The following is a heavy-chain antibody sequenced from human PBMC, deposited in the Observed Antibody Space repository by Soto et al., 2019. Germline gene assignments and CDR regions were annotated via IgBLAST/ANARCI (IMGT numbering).Heavy chain of an antibody. V-gene: IGHV3-7*03. J-gene: IGHJ5*02. Sequence: GSLRLSCAASGFTFSSYWMSWVRQAPGKGLEWVANIKQDGSEKYYVDSVKGRFTISRDNAKNSLYLQMNSLRAEDTAVYYCARVDSSSWYNWFDPWGQGTLVTVSS. CDR2: IKQDGSEK. CDR1: GFTFSSYW. D-gene: IGHD6-13*01. CDR3: ARVDSSSWYNWFDP.